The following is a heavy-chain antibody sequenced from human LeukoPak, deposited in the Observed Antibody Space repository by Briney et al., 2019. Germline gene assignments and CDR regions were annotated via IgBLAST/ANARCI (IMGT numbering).Heavy chain of an antibody. CDR1: GYTFTGYY. CDR2: INPNSGGT. D-gene: IGHD3-3*02. CDR3: ARAFFNSSFDY. Sequence: ASVRVSCKASGYTFTGYYVHWLRQAPGQGLTWMGWINPNSGGTDYAQQYQGRVTLTGDTSISTAYMELSSLTSDDSVVYYCARAFFNSSFDYWGQGTLVTVSS. V-gene: IGHV1-2*02. J-gene: IGHJ4*02.